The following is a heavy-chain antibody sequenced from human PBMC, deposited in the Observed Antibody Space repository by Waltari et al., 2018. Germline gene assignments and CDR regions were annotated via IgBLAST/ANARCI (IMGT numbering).Heavy chain of an antibody. CDR3: ASPLWDYCSSTSCYGSAFDI. CDR1: GYTFTDYY. D-gene: IGHD2-2*01. Sequence: EVQLVQSGAEVKKPGATVKISCKASGYTFTDYYMHWVQQAPGKGLEWMGRVDPEDGETIYAEKFQGRVTITADTSTDTAYMELSSLRSDDTAVYYCASPLWDYCSSTSCYGSAFDIWGQGTMVTVSS. CDR2: VDPEDGET. J-gene: IGHJ3*02. V-gene: IGHV1-69-2*01.